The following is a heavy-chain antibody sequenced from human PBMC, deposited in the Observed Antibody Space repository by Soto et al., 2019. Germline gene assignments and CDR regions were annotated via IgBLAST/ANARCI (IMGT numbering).Heavy chain of an antibody. D-gene: IGHD3-10*01. CDR1: GGSISSGDYY. J-gene: IGHJ4*02. CDR3: ARESWFGEYTRNNYYFDY. V-gene: IGHV4-30-4*01. CDR2: IYYSGST. Sequence: NPSETLSLTCTVSGGSISSGDYYWSWIRQPPGKGLEWIGYIYYSGSTYYNPSLKSRVTISVDTSKNQFSLKLSSVTAADTAVYYCARESWFGEYTRNNYYFDYWGQGTLVTVSS.